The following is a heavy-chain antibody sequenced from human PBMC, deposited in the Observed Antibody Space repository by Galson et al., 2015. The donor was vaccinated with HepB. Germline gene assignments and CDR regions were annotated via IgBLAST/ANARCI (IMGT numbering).Heavy chain of an antibody. CDR2: IIPIFGTA. D-gene: IGHD6-13*01. CDR3: ARVTRQQLVLDAFDI. J-gene: IGHJ3*02. CDR1: GYTFTSYG. V-gene: IGHV1-69*13. Sequence: SVKVSCKASGYTFTSYGISWVRQAPGQGLEWMGGIIPIFGTANYAQKFQGRVTITADESTSTAYMELSSLRSEDTAVYYCARVTRQQLVLDAFDIWGQGTMVTVSS.